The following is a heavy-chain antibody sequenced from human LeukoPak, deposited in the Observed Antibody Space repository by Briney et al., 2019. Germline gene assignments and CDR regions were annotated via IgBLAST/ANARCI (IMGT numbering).Heavy chain of an antibody. CDR2: IDHSGST. Sequence: PSEALSLTCAVYGGSFSGYYWSWIRQPPGKGLEWIGEIDHSGSTNYNPSLKSRVTLSVDTSKNQFSLKVSSVTAADTAVYFCARGGGSWYADYWGQGILVTVSS. CDR3: ARGGGSWYADY. CDR1: GGSFSGYY. J-gene: IGHJ4*02. D-gene: IGHD6-13*01. V-gene: IGHV4-34*01.